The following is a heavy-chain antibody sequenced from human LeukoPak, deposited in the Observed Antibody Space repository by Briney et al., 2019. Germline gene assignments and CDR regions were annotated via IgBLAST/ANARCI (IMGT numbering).Heavy chain of an antibody. CDR1: GFTFDDYG. Sequence: GGSLRLSCAASGFTFDDYGMSWVRQAPGKGLEWVSGINWNGGSTGYADSVKGRFTISRDNAKNSLYLKMNSLRAEDTALYYCAGATRRYFDHNDAFDIWGQGTMVTVSS. V-gene: IGHV3-20*04. D-gene: IGHD3-9*01. J-gene: IGHJ3*02. CDR2: INWNGGST. CDR3: AGATRRYFDHNDAFDI.